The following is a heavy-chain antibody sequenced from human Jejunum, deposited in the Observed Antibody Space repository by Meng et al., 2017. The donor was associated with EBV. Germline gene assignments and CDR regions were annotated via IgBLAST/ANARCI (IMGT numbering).Heavy chain of an antibody. V-gene: IGHV7-4-1*02. CDR2: INTRTGNP. CDR3: ASDISTATFGY. CDR1: GYTFSRYA. Sequence: QVQLLQSGSVLKKPGASVKVSCKASGYTFSRYAMNWVRQAPGQGLEWMGWINTRTGNPAYAQGFTGRFVFSLDTSVSTAYLQISSLKAEDTAVYYCASDISTATFGYWGQGTLVTVSS. J-gene: IGHJ4*02. D-gene: IGHD2-21*02.